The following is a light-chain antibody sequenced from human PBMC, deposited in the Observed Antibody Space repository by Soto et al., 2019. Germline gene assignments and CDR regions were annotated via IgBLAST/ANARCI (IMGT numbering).Light chain of an antibody. Sequence: EIVLTQSPCTLSLSPPERSTLSCWASQSVSSSYLAWYQQKHGQAPRLLIYGASTRATGIPARFSGSGSGTEFTLTISSLQSEDFAVYYCQQYDNWPPITFGQGTRLEIK. CDR3: QQYDNWPPIT. CDR1: QSVSSSY. J-gene: IGKJ5*01. CDR2: GAS. V-gene: IGKV3-15*01.